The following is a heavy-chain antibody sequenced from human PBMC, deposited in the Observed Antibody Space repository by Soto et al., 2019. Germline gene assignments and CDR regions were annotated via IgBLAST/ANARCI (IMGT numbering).Heavy chain of an antibody. CDR3: ARRHLAVAVSPWFDP. CDR2: IDSSGEK. J-gene: IGHJ5*02. V-gene: IGHV2-26*01. CDR1: GLSISDSGMG. Sequence: QVTLKESGPVLVKPTETLTLRCTVSGLSISDSGMGVSWIRQPPGKALEWLAHIDSSGEKSYRTFLKSRLTISKDTSKSQIVLIMTNMDPADTGTYYCARRHLAVAVSPWFDPWGQGILVTVSS. D-gene: IGHD6-19*01.